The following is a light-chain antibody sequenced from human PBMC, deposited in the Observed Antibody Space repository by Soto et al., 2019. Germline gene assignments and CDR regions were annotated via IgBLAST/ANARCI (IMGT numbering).Light chain of an antibody. Sequence: EIVLTQSPATLSLSPGERATLSCRASQTISSDYLAWYQHKPGQAPSILIYGASTRAAGISARYSGGGSGTDFTLSISRLEPGDFAVYYCQQYGGLPYTFGQGTKLEFK. CDR2: GAS. V-gene: IGKV3-20*01. J-gene: IGKJ2*01. CDR1: QTISSDY. CDR3: QQYGGLPYT.